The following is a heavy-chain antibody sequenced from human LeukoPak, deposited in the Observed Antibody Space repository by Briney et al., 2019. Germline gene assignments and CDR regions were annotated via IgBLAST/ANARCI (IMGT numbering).Heavy chain of an antibody. J-gene: IGHJ4*02. D-gene: IGHD6-13*01. CDR2: IYYSGST. V-gene: IGHV4-59*11. CDR1: GGSISSHY. Sequence: SETLSLTCTVSGGSISSHYWSWIRQPPGKGLGWIGYIYYSGSTNYNPSLKSRVTISGDTSKNQFSLKLSSVTAADTAMYYCARGVAAAGIPYWGRGTLVTVSS. CDR3: ARGVAAAGIPY.